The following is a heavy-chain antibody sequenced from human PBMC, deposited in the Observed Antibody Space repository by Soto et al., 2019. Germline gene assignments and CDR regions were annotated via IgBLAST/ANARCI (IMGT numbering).Heavy chain of an antibody. CDR1: GGSFSGYY. V-gene: IGHV4-34*01. D-gene: IGHD3-22*01. CDR3: ARGRRQSGYSFYYYYGMDV. CDR2: INHSGST. Sequence: PSETLSLTCAVYGGSFSGYYWSWIRQPPGKGLEWIGEINHSGSTNYNPSLKSRVTISVDTSKNQFSLKLSSVTAADTAVYYCARGRRQSGYSFYYYYGMDVWGQGTTVTVSS. J-gene: IGHJ6*02.